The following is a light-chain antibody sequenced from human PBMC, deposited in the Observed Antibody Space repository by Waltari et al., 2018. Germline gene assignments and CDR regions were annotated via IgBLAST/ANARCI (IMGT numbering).Light chain of an antibody. CDR1: RNDVGGYDF. J-gene: IGLJ2*01. V-gene: IGLV2-14*03. Sequence: QSALTQPASVSGSPGQSITLSCTGSRNDVGGYDFVSWYQQHPGKAPKLIIYDVSDRPSGVSNRFSGSKSGNTASLTISGLQAEDEAGYYCSSYRDSSTRIFGGGTKLTVL. CDR3: SSYRDSSTRI. CDR2: DVS.